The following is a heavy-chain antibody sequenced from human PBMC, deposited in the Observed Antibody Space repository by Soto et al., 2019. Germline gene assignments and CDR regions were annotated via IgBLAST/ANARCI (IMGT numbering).Heavy chain of an antibody. D-gene: IGHD3-22*01. CDR3: ARGRGTMIVVVTTPFQH. Sequence: SETLSLTCTVSNGSISSSDYYWGWIRQPPGKGLEWIATIYYSGSIYYNPSLKGRISISVDTSKNQFSLKLSSVTAADTAVYYCARGRGTMIVVVTTPFQHWGQGTLVTVSS. CDR1: NGSISSSDYY. V-gene: IGHV4-39*01. CDR2: IYYSGSI. J-gene: IGHJ1*01.